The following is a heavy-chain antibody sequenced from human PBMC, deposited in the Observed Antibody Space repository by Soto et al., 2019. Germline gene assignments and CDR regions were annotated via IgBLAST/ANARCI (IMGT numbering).Heavy chain of an antibody. CDR3: ARDKTTGLFDY. CDR2: INYSGST. D-gene: IGHD1-7*01. V-gene: IGHV4-34*01. Sequence: SETLSLTCAVYGGSFSGYYWTWIRQPPGTGLEWIGEINYSGSTNYNPALKNRVTISVDTSKNHFSLKQTTGTAADTAVYYCARDKTTGLFDYWGQGTLVIVSS. J-gene: IGHJ4*02. CDR1: GGSFSGYY.